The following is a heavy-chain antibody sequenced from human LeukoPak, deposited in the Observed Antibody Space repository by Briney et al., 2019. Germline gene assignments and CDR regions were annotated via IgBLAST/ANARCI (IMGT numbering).Heavy chain of an antibody. D-gene: IGHD1-26*01. V-gene: IGHV1-3*01. CDR3: ARGVGGRNYYYGMDV. Sequence: GASVKVSCKASGYTFTSYAMHWVRQAPGQRLEWMGWINAGNGNTKYSQKFQGRVTITRDTSASTAYMELSSLRSEDTAVYYCARGVGGRNYYYGMDVWGKGTTVTASS. CDR1: GYTFTSYA. CDR2: INAGNGNT. J-gene: IGHJ6*04.